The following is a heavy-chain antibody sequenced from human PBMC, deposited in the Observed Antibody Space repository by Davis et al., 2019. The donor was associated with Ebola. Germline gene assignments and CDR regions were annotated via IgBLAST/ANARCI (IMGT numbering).Heavy chain of an antibody. D-gene: IGHD3-10*01. V-gene: IGHV1-8*01. CDR3: ARPYPGSGSYAY. Sequence: ASVKVSCKASGYTFTTYDINWVRQATGQGLEWMGWMNPKTGNTGYAQKFQGRVTMTRNTSITTAYMELSSLTSEDTAVYYCARPYPGSGSYAYWGQGTLVTVSS. CDR2: MNPKTGNT. CDR1: GYTFTTYD. J-gene: IGHJ4*02.